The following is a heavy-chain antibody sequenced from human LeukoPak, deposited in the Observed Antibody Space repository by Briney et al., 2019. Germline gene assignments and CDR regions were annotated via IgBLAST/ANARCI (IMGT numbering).Heavy chain of an antibody. J-gene: IGHJ4*02. CDR2: ISSSGSTI. D-gene: IGHD3-10*01. CDR3: ARRRGRSGSYLVY. V-gene: IGHV3-11*01. CDR1: GFTFSDYY. Sequence: GGSLRLSCAASGFTFSDYYMSWIRQAPGKGLEWVSYISSSGSTIYYAGSVKGRFTISRDNAKNSLYPQMNSLRAEDTAVYYCARRRGRSGSYLVYWGQGTLVTVSS.